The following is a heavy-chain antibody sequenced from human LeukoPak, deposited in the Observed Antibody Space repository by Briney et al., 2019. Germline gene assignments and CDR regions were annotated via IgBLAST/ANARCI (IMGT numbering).Heavy chain of an antibody. D-gene: IGHD5-18*01. CDR1: GGTFSNYA. Sequence: SVKVSCKASGGTFSNYAINWVRQAPGQGLEWMGGIIPLFGTPNYAQKFQGRVTTTADESTSTAYMELSSLRSDDTAMYYFARGGYTYGSFDYWGQGTLLTVSS. J-gene: IGHJ4*02. CDR2: IIPLFGTP. CDR3: ARGGYTYGSFDY. V-gene: IGHV1-69*13.